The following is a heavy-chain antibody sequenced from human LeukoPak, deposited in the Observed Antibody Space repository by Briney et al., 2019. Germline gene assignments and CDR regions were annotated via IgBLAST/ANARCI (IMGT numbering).Heavy chain of an antibody. D-gene: IGHD3-3*02. Sequence: GGSLTLSCVHSEYSFSGCALCTVGQAPGKGLEWVSTISGSGGSTYYADSVKGRITISRDNSKNTLYLQMNSLRAEDKAVYYCAKDRNSISRHWTFGHWGQGTLVTASS. V-gene: IGHV3-23*01. CDR2: ISGSGGST. J-gene: IGHJ4*02. CDR1: EYSFSGCA. CDR3: AKDRNSISRHWTFGH.